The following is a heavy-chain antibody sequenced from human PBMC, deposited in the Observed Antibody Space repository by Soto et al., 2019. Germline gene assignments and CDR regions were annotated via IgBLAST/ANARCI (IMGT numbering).Heavy chain of an antibody. CDR3: ARNAYSSGYYDNWFDP. D-gene: IGHD3-22*01. V-gene: IGHV3-30-3*01. J-gene: IGHJ5*02. Sequence: GGSLRLSCAASGFTFSSYAMHWVRQAPGKGLEWVAVISYDGSNKYYADSVKSRFTISRDNSKNTLYLQMNSLRAGDTAVYYCARNAYSSGYYDNWFDPWGQGTLVTVSS. CDR1: GFTFSSYA. CDR2: ISYDGSNK.